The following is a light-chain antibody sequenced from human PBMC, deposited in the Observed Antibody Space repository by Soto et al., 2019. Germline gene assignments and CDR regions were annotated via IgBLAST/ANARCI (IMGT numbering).Light chain of an antibody. Sequence: QSALTQPASVSGSPGQSITISCTGTSNDVGSYNLVSWYQQHPGKAPKLMIYEGSKRPSGVSNRFSGSKSDNTASLTISGLHAHDEPDYYCCSYVSSSTVGFGGRTTVTVL. V-gene: IGLV2-23*03. CDR3: CSYVSSSTVG. CDR1: SNDVGSYNL. CDR2: EGS. J-gene: IGLJ2*01.